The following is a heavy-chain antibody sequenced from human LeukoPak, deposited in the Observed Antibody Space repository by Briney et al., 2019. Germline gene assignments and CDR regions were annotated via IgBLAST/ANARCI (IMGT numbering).Heavy chain of an antibody. CDR2: ISGDGGST. CDR1: GFTFDDYA. J-gene: IGHJ4*02. CDR3: AKDARWLQLAY. D-gene: IGHD5-24*01. V-gene: IGHV3-43*02. Sequence: GGSLRLSCAASGFTFDDYAMHWVRQAPGKGLEWVSLISGDGGSTYYADSVKGRFTISRDNSKNSLYLQMNSLRTEDTSLDYCAKDARWLQLAYWGQGTLVTVSS.